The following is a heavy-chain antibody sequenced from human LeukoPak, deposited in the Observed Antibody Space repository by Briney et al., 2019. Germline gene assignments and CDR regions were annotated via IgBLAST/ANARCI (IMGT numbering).Heavy chain of an antibody. Sequence: PGRSLRLSCAASGFTFSSHAMNWVRQAPGKGLEWVSSIGGIGASTYYADSVKGRFTISRDNSKNTLYLQMNSLRGEDTALYYCAKAAYGDYVNWFDPWGQGILVIVSS. CDR1: GFTFSSHA. J-gene: IGHJ5*02. V-gene: IGHV3-23*01. D-gene: IGHD4-17*01. CDR2: IGGIGAST. CDR3: AKAAYGDYVNWFDP.